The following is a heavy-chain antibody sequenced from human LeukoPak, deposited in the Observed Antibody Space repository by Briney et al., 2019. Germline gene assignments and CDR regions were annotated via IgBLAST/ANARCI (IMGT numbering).Heavy chain of an antibody. J-gene: IGHJ4*02. CDR2: IYYSGST. V-gene: IGHV4-31*03. Sequence: SETLSLTCTVSGGSITNSLYYWSWIRQHPGKGLEWIGYIYYSGSTYYNPSLKSRVTISVDTSKNQFSLKLSSVTAADTAVYYCARASYYYDSSGYYVPFDYWGQGTLVTVSS. CDR3: ARASYYYDSSGYYVPFDY. CDR1: GGSITNSLYY. D-gene: IGHD3-22*01.